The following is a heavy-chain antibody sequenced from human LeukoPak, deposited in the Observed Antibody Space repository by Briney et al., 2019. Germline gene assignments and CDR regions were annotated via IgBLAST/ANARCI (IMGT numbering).Heavy chain of an antibody. CDR3: ARSKGSSSHYYYYYGMDV. Sequence: PGRSLRLSCAASGFTFSSYAMNWVRQAPGKGLEWVSDISGSGGSTYYADSVKGRFTISRDNSNNTLYLQMNSLRAEDTAVYYCARSKGSSSHYYYYYGMDVWGQGTTVTVSS. CDR2: ISGSGGST. V-gene: IGHV3-23*01. CDR1: GFTFSSYA. D-gene: IGHD6-6*01. J-gene: IGHJ6*02.